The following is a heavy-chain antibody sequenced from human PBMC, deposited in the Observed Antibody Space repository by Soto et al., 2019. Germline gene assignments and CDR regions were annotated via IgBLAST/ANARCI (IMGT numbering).Heavy chain of an antibody. D-gene: IGHD2-8*01. V-gene: IGHV4-34*01. CDR1: GGSFSVYY. J-gene: IGHJ6*02. CDR3: ARFRAYAISSRRQYYYYYGMDV. Sequence: QVQLQQWGAGLLKPSETLSLTCAVYGGSFSVYYWSWIRQPPGKGLEWIGEINHSGSTNYNPSLKSRVTISVDTSKNQFSLKLSSVTAADTAVYYCARFRAYAISSRRQYYYYYGMDVWGQGTTVTVSS. CDR2: INHSGST.